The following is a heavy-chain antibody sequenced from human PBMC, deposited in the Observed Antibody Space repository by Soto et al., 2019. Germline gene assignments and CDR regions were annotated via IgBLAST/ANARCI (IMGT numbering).Heavy chain of an antibody. V-gene: IGHV1-69*13. Sequence: ASVKVSCKASGYTFTSYDINWVRQATGQGLEWMGGIIPIFGTANYAQKFQGRVTITADESTGTAYMELSSLRSEDTAVYYCARADIYDSSGYYGYWGQGTLVTVSS. CDR2: IIPIFGTA. CDR1: GYTFTSYD. D-gene: IGHD3-22*01. CDR3: ARADIYDSSGYYGY. J-gene: IGHJ4*02.